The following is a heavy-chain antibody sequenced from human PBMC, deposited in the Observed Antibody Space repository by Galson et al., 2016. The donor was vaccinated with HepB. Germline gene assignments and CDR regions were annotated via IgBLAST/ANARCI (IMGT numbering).Heavy chain of an antibody. CDR3: AKSLWSGHYYFDY. CDR2: ISGDGATT. D-gene: IGHD3-10*01. Sequence: SLRLSCAASGFTFSTYAMSWVRQAPGKGPEWVSVISGDGATTFYADSVKGRFTISRENSKTTLYLRMNSRSAEATAIYSCAKSLWSGHYYFDYWGQGDLVPVSS. CDR1: GFTFSTYA. J-gene: IGHJ4*02. V-gene: IGHV3-23*01.